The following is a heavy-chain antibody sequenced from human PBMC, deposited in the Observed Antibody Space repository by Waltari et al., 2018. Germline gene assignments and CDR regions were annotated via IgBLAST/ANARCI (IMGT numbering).Heavy chain of an antibody. CDR3: AKSLMVRGVRFDY. Sequence: EVQLLESGGGLVQPGGSLRLSCAASGFPFRSSAISWVRRAPGKGLEWVSAISGSGGSTYYADSVKGRFTISRDNSKNTLYLQMNSLRAEDTAVYYCAKSLMVRGVRFDYWGQGTLVTVSS. CDR2: ISGSGGST. CDR1: GFPFRSSA. D-gene: IGHD3-10*01. J-gene: IGHJ4*02. V-gene: IGHV3-23*01.